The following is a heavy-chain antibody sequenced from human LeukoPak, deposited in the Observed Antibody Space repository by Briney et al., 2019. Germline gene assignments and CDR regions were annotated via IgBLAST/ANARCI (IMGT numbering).Heavy chain of an antibody. CDR1: GFTFSSYE. CDR2: ISSSGSTI. V-gene: IGHV3-48*03. D-gene: IGHD1-26*01. J-gene: IGHJ5*02. Sequence: GGSLRLSCAASGFTFSSYEMNWIRQAPGKGLEWVSYISSSGSTIYYADSVKGRFTISRDNAKNSLYLQMNSLRAEDTAVYYCARGYLGKNNPLPKHRNWFDPWGQGTLVTVSS. CDR3: ARGYLGKNNPLPKHRNWFDP.